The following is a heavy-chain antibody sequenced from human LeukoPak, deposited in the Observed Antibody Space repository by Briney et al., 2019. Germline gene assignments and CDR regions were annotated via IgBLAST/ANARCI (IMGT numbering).Heavy chain of an antibody. Sequence: PGGSLRLSCAASGFTFSSYWMSWVRQAPGKGLEWVANIKQDGSEKYYVDSVKGRFTISRDNAKNSLYLQMNSLRAEDTAVYYCARVGCSSTSCYPGTGTYDYWGQGTLVTVSS. CDR2: IKQDGSEK. V-gene: IGHV3-7*01. CDR3: ARVGCSSTSCYPGTGTYDY. CDR1: GFTFSSYW. D-gene: IGHD2-2*01. J-gene: IGHJ4*02.